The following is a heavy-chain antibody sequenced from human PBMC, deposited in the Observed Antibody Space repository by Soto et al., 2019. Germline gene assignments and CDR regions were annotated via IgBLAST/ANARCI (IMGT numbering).Heavy chain of an antibody. V-gene: IGHV3-53*04. CDR3: VRDNSYSSGSPLY. Sequence: EVQVVESGGGLVQPGGSLRLSCAASGFTFSSYYMSWVRQAPGKGLEWVSVIYDSGNTYYEDSLKGRFSISRHSSKNTMYLQMNSLRDDDTAVYYCVRDNSYSSGSPLYWGQGTLVTVSS. CDR1: GFTFSSYY. CDR2: IYDSGNT. J-gene: IGHJ4*02. D-gene: IGHD3-10*01.